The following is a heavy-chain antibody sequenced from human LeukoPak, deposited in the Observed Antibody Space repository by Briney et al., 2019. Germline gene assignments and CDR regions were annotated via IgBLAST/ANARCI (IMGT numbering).Heavy chain of an antibody. CDR3: AKDKVGVGAY. D-gene: IGHD1-26*01. J-gene: IGHJ4*02. Sequence: PGGSLRLSCAASGFTFSSYGMHWVRQAPGKGLEWVAVISYDGSNKYYADSVKGRLTISRDNSKNTLYLQMNSLRAEDTAVYYCAKDKVGVGAYWGQGTLVTVSS. CDR1: GFTFSSYG. CDR2: ISYDGSNK. V-gene: IGHV3-30*18.